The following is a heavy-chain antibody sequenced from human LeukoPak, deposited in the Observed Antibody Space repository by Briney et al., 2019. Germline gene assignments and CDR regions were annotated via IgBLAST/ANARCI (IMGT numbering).Heavy chain of an antibody. V-gene: IGHV3-21*01. Sequence: GGSLRLSCAASGFTFSSYSMNWVRQAPGKGLEWVSSISSSSSYIYYADSVKGRFTISRDNAKNSLYLKMNSLRAEDTAVYYCARGPNYDILTGNWFDPWGQGTLVTVSS. CDR2: ISSSSSYI. CDR3: ARGPNYDILTGNWFDP. D-gene: IGHD3-9*01. J-gene: IGHJ5*02. CDR1: GFTFSSYS.